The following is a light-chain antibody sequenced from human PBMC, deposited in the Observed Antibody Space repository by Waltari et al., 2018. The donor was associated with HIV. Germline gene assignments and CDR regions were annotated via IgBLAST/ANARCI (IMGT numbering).Light chain of an antibody. Sequence: DIHMTQFPSTMSACLWNRVTITCRASQSVGSWLACFQHKTGKAPKLLIHNASVLECGVSSRFSGSGSETEFTLILDSLEPDDFATYYCQQYNTDPSFGQGTRLEMK. CDR3: QQYNTDPS. CDR1: QSVGSW. CDR2: NAS. J-gene: IGKJ5*01. V-gene: IGKV1-5*03.